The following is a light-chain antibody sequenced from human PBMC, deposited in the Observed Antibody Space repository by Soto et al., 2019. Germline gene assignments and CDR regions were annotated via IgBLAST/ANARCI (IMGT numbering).Light chain of an antibody. CDR3: QQYFDWPLT. CDR1: QSIIDN. Sequence: EIVMTQSPATLSVSPGEGVTLSCRASQSIIDNLAWYQQKPGQTPRLLIYDVYSRASGITARFSGSSSGTDYTLTISSLQSEDSAVYYCQQYFDWPLTFGGGTNVEI. J-gene: IGKJ4*01. V-gene: IGKV3-15*01. CDR2: DVY.